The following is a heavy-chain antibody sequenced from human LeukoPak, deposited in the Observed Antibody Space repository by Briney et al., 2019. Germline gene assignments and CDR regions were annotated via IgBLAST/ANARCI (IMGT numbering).Heavy chain of an antibody. Sequence: GGSLRLSCAASGFTFSSYSMNWVRQAPGKGLEWVSSISSSSSYIYYADSVKGRFTISRDNAKNSLYLQMNSLRAEDTAVYYCARDFGSGWYSDDWFDPWGQGTLVTVSS. CDR2: ISSSSSYI. CDR3: ARDFGSGWYSDDWFDP. D-gene: IGHD6-19*01. V-gene: IGHV3-21*01. J-gene: IGHJ5*02. CDR1: GFTFSSYS.